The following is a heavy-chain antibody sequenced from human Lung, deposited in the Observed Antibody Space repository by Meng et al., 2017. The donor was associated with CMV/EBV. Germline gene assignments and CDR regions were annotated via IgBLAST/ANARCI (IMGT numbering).Heavy chain of an antibody. CDR2: IRYDGSNK. CDR1: GFTFSRNA. CDR3: AKDRIAVVPKGGLIRPRVDYYYGMDV. Sequence: GSLRLSCAASGFTFSRNAMHWVRQAPGKGLEWVAFIRYDGSNKYYADSVKGRFTISRDNSKNTVYVQMNSLRAEDTAVYYCAKDRIAVVPKGGLIRPRVDYYYGMDVWGQGTTVTVS. V-gene: IGHV3-30*02. J-gene: IGHJ6*02. D-gene: IGHD6-19*01.